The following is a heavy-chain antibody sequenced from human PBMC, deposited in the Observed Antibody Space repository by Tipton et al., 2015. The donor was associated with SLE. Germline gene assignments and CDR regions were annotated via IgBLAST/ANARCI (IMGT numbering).Heavy chain of an antibody. V-gene: IGHV4-59*12. CDR1: GGSISSYF. CDR2: IYNSGIT. D-gene: IGHD3-3*01. J-gene: IGHJ4*02. CDR3: VRGSGYPYYFDY. Sequence: TLSLTCTVSGGSISSYFWSWIRQPPGKGLEWIGRIYNSGITNYNPSLNSRLTISVDTSRNQFSLQVSSVTAADSAVYYCVRGSGYPYYFDYWGQGSLFTASS.